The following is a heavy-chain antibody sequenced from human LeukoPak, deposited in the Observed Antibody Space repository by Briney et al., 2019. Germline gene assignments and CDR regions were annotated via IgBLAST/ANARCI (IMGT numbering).Heavy chain of an antibody. CDR2: ISSSSTYI. Sequence: GGSLRLSCAASGFTFSSYSMNWVRQAPGKGLEWASSISSSSTYIYYADSVRGRFTISRDNAKNSLYLQMNSLRAEDTAMYYCARDVAVSSTAEFDYWGQGTLVTVSS. V-gene: IGHV3-21*01. D-gene: IGHD2-2*01. J-gene: IGHJ4*02. CDR1: GFTFSSYS. CDR3: ARDVAVSSTAEFDY.